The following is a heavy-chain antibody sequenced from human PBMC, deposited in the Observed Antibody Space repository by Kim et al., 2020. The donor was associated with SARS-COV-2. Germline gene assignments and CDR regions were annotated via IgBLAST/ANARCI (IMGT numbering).Heavy chain of an antibody. V-gene: IGHV5-10-1*01. J-gene: IGHJ2*01. CDR3: ARPSRGGIAAREFDL. CDR1: GYSFTSYW. D-gene: IGHD6-6*01. CDR2: IDPSDSYT. Sequence: GESLKISCKGSGYSFTSYWISWVRQMPGKGLEWMGRIDPSDSYTNYSPSFQGHVTISADKSISTAYLQWSSLKASDTAMYYCARPSRGGIAAREFDLWGRGTLVTVSS.